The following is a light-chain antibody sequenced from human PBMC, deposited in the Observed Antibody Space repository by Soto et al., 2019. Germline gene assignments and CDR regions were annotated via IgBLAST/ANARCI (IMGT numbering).Light chain of an antibody. Sequence: EIVMTQSPATLSVSPGERATLSCRASQSVSRNLAWYQQKPGQAPRLLIYAISTRATGIPARFSGSGSGTEFTLTISSLQSEDFAVYYCQQHNDWPLTFGHGTRV. J-gene: IGKJ5*01. V-gene: IGKV3D-15*01. CDR3: QQHNDWPLT. CDR2: AIS. CDR1: QSVSRN.